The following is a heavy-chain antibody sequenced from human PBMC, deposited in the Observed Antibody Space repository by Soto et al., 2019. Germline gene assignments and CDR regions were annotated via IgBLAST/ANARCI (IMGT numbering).Heavy chain of an antibody. D-gene: IGHD3-16*01. CDR1: GYIFSDYD. CDR2: MYAKSGDT. V-gene: IGHV1-8*01. CDR3: ARGNPFDYAGFDV. J-gene: IGHJ6*02. Sequence: ASVKVSCKASGYIFSDYDITWLGQASGQGPEWMGWMYAKSGDTFCPQRFRGKFNMTWDTSLSTAYIEVGSLTSHDTAIYYCARGNPFDYAGFDVWGQATTVTVSS.